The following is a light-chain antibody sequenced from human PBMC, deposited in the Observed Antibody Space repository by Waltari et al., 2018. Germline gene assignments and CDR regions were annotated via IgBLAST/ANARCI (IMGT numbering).Light chain of an antibody. Sequence: EIVLTPSPGTLSLSTVERVTLPCRASQSVSRALAWYQQKPGQARRLLIYGASSRATGIPDRFSGSGSGTDFSLTISRLEPEEFAVYYCQHYVRLPVTFGQGTKVEIK. V-gene: IGKV3-20*01. J-gene: IGKJ1*01. CDR2: GAS. CDR3: QHYVRLPVT. CDR1: QSVSRA.